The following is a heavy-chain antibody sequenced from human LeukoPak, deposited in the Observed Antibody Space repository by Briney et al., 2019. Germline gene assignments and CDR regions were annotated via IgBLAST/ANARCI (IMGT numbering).Heavy chain of an antibody. V-gene: IGHV1-18*04. J-gene: IGHJ2*01. Sequence: ASVKVSCKASGYTFTSYGISWVRQAPGQGLEWMGWISAYNGNTNYAQKLQGRVTMTTDTSTSTAYMELRSLRSDDTAVYYCARDNWNDESYWYSDLWGRGTLVTVSS. CDR1: GYTFTSYG. CDR2: ISAYNGNT. CDR3: ARDNWNDESYWYSDL. D-gene: IGHD1-1*01.